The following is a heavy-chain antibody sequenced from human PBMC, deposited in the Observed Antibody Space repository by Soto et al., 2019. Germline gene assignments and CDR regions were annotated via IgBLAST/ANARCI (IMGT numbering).Heavy chain of an antibody. V-gene: IGHV1-8*01. D-gene: IGHD3-3*01. J-gene: IGHJ4*02. CDR3: AREGHDFWSGYYPFGY. CDR1: GYTFTSYD. CDR2: MNPNSGNT. Sequence: QVQLVQSGAEVKKPGASVKVSCKASGYTFTSYDINWVRQATGQGLEWMGWMNPNSGNTGYAQKFQGRVTMTRNTSISTGYMELSSLRSEDTAVYYCAREGHDFWSGYYPFGYWGQGTLVTVSS.